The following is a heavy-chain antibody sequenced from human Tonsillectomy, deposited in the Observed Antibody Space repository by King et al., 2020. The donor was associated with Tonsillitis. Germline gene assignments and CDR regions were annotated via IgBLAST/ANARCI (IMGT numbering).Heavy chain of an antibody. J-gene: IGHJ6*03. V-gene: IGHV3-7*03. D-gene: IGHD3-10*01. Sequence: EVQLVESGGGLVPPGGSLRLSCEATGFTFRSYWMSWARQAPGKGLEWVANIKKDGSEENYADSVKGRFTISRDNAKNTLDLQMNSLRVEDTAVYYCARMYGAGVRHYYFYMDVWGRGTTVTVS. CDR3: ARMYGAGVRHYYFYMDV. CDR2: IKKDGSEE. CDR1: GFTFRSYW.